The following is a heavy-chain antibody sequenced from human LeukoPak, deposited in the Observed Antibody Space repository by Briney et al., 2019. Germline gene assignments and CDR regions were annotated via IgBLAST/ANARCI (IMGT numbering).Heavy chain of an antibody. V-gene: IGHV3-66*01. CDR1: GFTVSNNY. D-gene: IGHD6-19*01. Sequence: GGSLRLSCAASGFTVSNNYMTWVRQPPGKGLEWVSLIYSGGSTYYADSVKGRFTISRDKSKNMLYLQMNSLRAEDTAVYYCARLAVAGWALRYWGQGTLVTVSS. CDR2: IYSGGST. J-gene: IGHJ4*02. CDR3: ARLAVAGWALRY.